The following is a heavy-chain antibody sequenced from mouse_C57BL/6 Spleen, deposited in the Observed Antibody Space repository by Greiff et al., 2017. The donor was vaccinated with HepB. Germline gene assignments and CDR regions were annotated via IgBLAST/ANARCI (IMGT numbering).Heavy chain of an antibody. V-gene: IGHV1-22*01. CDR3: ARTLYYGSSSFAY. Sequence: VQLQQSGPELVKPGASVKMSCKASGYTFTDYNMHWVKQSHGKSLEWIGYINPNNGGTSYNQKFKGKATLTVNKSSSTAYMELRSLTSEDSSVYYCARTLYYGSSSFAYWGQGTLVTVSA. CDR1: GYTFTDYN. J-gene: IGHJ3*01. D-gene: IGHD1-1*01. CDR2: INPNNGGT.